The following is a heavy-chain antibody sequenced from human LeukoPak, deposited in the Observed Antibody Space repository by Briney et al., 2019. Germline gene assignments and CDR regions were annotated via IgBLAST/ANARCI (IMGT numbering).Heavy chain of an antibody. Sequence: GGSLRLSCAASGFTLRSYWMHWFRQVPGKGLEWVSGITGGGSTYYAASVKGRFTISRDNSKNTVYLQMNSLRAEDTAVYYCAKKWSGGDSSVVAATDLDYWGQGTLVTVSS. D-gene: IGHD2-15*01. J-gene: IGHJ4*02. CDR1: GFTLRSYW. V-gene: IGHV3-23*01. CDR2: ITGGGST. CDR3: AKKWSGGDSSVVAATDLDY.